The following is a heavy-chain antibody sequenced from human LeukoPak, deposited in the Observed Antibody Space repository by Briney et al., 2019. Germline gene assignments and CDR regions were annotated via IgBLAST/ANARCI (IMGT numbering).Heavy chain of an antibody. Sequence: PGGSLRLSCAASGFTFSSYAMNWVRQAPGEGLEWVSSISSGGGGTYYADSVKGRFTISRGNSKNTLYLQMNSLRAEDTAIYYCAKSRSGSYDSWGQGTLVTVSS. D-gene: IGHD1-26*01. CDR1: GFTFSSYA. CDR2: ISSGGGGT. V-gene: IGHV3-23*01. J-gene: IGHJ5*01. CDR3: AKSRSGSYDS.